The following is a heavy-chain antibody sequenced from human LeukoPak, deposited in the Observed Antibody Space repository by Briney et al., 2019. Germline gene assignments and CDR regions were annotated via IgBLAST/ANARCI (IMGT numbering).Heavy chain of an antibody. D-gene: IGHD3-10*01. CDR1: GFIFSSYG. CDR2: IWYDGSNK. Sequence: GRSLRLSCAASGFIFSSYGMHWVRQAPGKGLEWVAVIWYDGSNKYYADSVKGRFTISRDNSKNTLYLQMNSLRAEDTAVYYCAGSFGELLDYWGQGTLVTVSS. J-gene: IGHJ4*02. V-gene: IGHV3-33*01. CDR3: AGSFGELLDY.